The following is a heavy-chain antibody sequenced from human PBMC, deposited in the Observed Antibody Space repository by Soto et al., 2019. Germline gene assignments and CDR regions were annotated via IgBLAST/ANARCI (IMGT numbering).Heavy chain of an antibody. CDR1: GFTFSSYA. CDR3: AKDAVVVPAPTRHTDFDY. Sequence: GGSLRLSCAASGFTFSSYAMSWVRQAPGKGLEWVSAISGSGGSTYYADSVKGRFTISRDNSKNTLYLQMNSLRAEDTAVYYCAKDAVVVPAPTRHTDFDYWGQGTLVTVSS. D-gene: IGHD2-2*01. V-gene: IGHV3-23*01. CDR2: ISGSGGST. J-gene: IGHJ4*02.